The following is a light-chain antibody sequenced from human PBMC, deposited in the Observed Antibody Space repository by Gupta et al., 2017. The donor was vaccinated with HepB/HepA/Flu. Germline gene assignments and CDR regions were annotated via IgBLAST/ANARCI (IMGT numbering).Light chain of an antibody. CDR1: QDINNY. Sequence: DIQMTQSPSSLSASVGDRVTITCQASQDINNYLNWYQQKPGKAPKLLIYDASNWKPGVKSRFSGSGVGTDCNFTIISRQPEDIETYFCQQGDTLPPMSIFGQGTKLEIK. J-gene: IGKJ2*02. CDR2: DAS. V-gene: IGKV1-33*01. CDR3: QQGDTLPPMSI.